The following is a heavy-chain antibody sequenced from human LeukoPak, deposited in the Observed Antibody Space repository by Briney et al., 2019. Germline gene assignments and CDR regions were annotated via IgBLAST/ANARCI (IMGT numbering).Heavy chain of an antibody. Sequence: HLGGSLRLSCTASGFTLGDYAMSWVGQPPGKGREWVGFIRSKAYGGTTEYAASVKGRFTISRDDSKSIAYLQMNSLKTEDTAVYYCTTDGYNFRFDFDYWGQGTLVTVSS. CDR2: IRSKAYGGTT. J-gene: IGHJ4*02. V-gene: IGHV3-49*04. D-gene: IGHD5-24*01. CDR3: TTDGYNFRFDFDY. CDR1: GFTLGDYA.